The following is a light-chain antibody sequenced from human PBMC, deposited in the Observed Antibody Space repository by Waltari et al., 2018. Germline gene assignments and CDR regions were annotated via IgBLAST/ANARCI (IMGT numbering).Light chain of an antibody. J-gene: IGKJ2*01. Sequence: DIQMTQSPSSLSASVGDRVTITCQASQDINNYLNCNQQKPGKAPTLLIYDASNLETGVPSRFSGSGSGRDFTFTISSLQPEDIATYYCQQYENLPYTFGQGTKLKIK. CDR3: QQYENLPYT. CDR2: DAS. CDR1: QDINNY. V-gene: IGKV1-33*01.